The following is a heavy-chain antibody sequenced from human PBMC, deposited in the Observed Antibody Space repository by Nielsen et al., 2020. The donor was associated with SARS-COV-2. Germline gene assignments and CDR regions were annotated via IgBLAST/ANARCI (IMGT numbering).Heavy chain of an antibody. CDR2: IYSGGSST. D-gene: IGHD3-10*02. CDR3: AKGPFMFPSWYDV. CDR1: GFTFSSYA. J-gene: IGHJ4*02. V-gene: IGHV3-23*03. Sequence: ETLSLTCAASGFTFSSYAMSWVRQAPGKGLEWVSVIYSGGSSTYYADSVKGRFTISRDNSKNTLYLQMNSLRAEDTAVYYCAKGPFMFPSWYDVWGLGTLVTVSS.